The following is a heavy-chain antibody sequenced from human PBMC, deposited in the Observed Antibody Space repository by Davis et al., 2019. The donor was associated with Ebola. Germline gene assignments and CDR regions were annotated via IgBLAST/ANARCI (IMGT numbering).Heavy chain of an antibody. CDR1: GDSITSGGYS. J-gene: IGHJ2*01. V-gene: IGHV4-30-2*01. CDR2: IHDSGST. Sequence: SETLSLTCAVSGDSITSGGYSWSWIRQPPGEGLEWIGYIHDSGSTRYNPSLRSRVTISVFTFKNQLSLKLSSVTAADTAVYYCARGRRPPNWHFDLWGRGTLVIVSS. CDR3: ARGRRPPNWHFDL.